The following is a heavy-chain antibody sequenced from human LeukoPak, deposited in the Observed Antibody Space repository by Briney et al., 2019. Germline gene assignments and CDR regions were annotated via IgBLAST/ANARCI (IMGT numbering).Heavy chain of an antibody. V-gene: IGHV4-31*03. CDR3: ARAPPTYYYDSSGYSPFDY. CDR2: IYYSGST. CDR1: GGSISSGGYY. D-gene: IGHD3-22*01. Sequence: SETLSLTCTVSGGSISSGGYYWSWIRQHPGKGLEWIGYIYYSGSTYYNPSLKSRVTISVDTSRNQFSLKLSSVTAADTAVYYCARAPPTYYYDSSGYSPFDYWGQGTLVTVSS. J-gene: IGHJ4*02.